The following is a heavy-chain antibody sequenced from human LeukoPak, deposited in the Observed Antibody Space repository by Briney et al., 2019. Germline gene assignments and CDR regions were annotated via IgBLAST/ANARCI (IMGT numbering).Heavy chain of an antibody. CDR1: GFTFDTYG. J-gene: IGHJ4*02. Sequence: GGSLRLSCAASGFTFDTYGMHWVRQAPGKGLEWVANVKEGPSEKFYVDSVKGRFTISRDNARNSLYLQMNSLRAEDTAVYYCAKESGGAAAGPLDYWGQGTLVTVSS. V-gene: IGHV3-7*03. CDR3: AKESGGAAAGPLDY. CDR2: VKEGPSEK. D-gene: IGHD6-13*01.